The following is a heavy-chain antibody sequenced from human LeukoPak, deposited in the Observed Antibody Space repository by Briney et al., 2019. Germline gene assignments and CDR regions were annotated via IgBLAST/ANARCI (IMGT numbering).Heavy chain of an antibody. CDR3: ARARPYCGGDCSWDYYYYMDV. CDR2: INPNSGGT. Sequence: ASVKVSCKASGYTFTGYYMHWMRQAPAQGTERMGWINPNSGGTNYAQKFQGRVTMTRDTSISTAYMELSRLRSADTAVYYCARARPYCGGDCSWDYYYYMDVWGKGTTVTVSS. CDR1: GYTFTGYY. J-gene: IGHJ6*03. V-gene: IGHV1-2*02. D-gene: IGHD2-21*01.